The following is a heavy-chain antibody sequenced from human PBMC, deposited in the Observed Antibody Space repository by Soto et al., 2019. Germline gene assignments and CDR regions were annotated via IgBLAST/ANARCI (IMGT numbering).Heavy chain of an antibody. CDR1: GYTFTDYY. D-gene: IGHD2-15*01. CDR2: INPNSGGT. V-gene: IGHV1-2*04. Sequence: ASVKVSCTASGYTFTDYYMHWVRQAPGQGLAWMGWINPNSGGTNYAQKFQGWVTMTRDTSISTAYMELSRLTSDDTAVYYCATQRLGDASGGSPFDSWGQGTPVTVSS. J-gene: IGHJ4*02. CDR3: ATQRLGDASGGSPFDS.